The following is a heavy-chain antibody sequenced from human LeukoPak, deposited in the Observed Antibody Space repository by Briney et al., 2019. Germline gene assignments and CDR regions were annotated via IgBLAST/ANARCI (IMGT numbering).Heavy chain of an antibody. J-gene: IGHJ4*02. V-gene: IGHV3-23*01. CDR3: AKSRDGYNMYYFDY. CDR2: ISDSGDNT. CDR1: GFTFSSYA. Sequence: PGGSLRLSCAASGFTFSSYAMNWARQAPGKGPEWVSGISDSGDNTYYADTEKGRFTISRDNSKNTLYLQMNSLRAEDTAVYYCAKSRDGYNMYYFDYWGQGTLVTVSS. D-gene: IGHD5-24*01.